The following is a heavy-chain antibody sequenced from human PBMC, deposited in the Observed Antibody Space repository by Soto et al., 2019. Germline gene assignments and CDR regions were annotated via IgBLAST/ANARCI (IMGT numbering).Heavy chain of an antibody. J-gene: IGHJ4*02. CDR1: GGTFSSYT. Sequence: QVQLVQSGAEVKKPGSSVKVSCKASGGTFSSYTISWVRQAPGQGLEWMGRIIPILGIANYAQKFQGRVTITADKSTSTADMELSSLRSEDTAVYYCARDGHPRVATIGSYWGQGTLVTVSS. CDR2: IIPILGIA. CDR3: ARDGHPRVATIGSY. V-gene: IGHV1-69*08. D-gene: IGHD5-12*01.